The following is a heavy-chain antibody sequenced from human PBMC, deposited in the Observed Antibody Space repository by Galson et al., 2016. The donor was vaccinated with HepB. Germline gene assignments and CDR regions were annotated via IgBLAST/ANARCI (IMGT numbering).Heavy chain of an antibody. V-gene: IGHV5-51*01. J-gene: IGHJ4*02. CDR3: ARRLRVDAPGPTGYYFDY. D-gene: IGHD6-13*01. CDR1: GYSFTTSW. Sequence: QSGAEVTKPGESLKISCKASGYSFTTSWIGWVRQTPGKGLEWMGIIYAGDSDTRYSPSFQGQVTISVDKSISTAYLHWSSLKASAIAIYYCARRLRVDAPGPTGYYFDYWGQGTLVTVSS. CDR2: IYAGDSDT.